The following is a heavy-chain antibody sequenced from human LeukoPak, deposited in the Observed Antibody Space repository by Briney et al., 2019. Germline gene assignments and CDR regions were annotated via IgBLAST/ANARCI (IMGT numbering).Heavy chain of an antibody. CDR2: IYYSGST. Sequence: PSETLSLTCTVSGGSISSSSYYWGWIRQPPGKGLEWIGSIYYSGSTYYNPSLKSRVTISVDTSKNQFSLKLGSVTAADTAVYYCARVEGIAVADWFDPWGQGTLVTVSS. D-gene: IGHD6-19*01. V-gene: IGHV4-39*07. CDR1: GGSISSSSYY. J-gene: IGHJ5*02. CDR3: ARVEGIAVADWFDP.